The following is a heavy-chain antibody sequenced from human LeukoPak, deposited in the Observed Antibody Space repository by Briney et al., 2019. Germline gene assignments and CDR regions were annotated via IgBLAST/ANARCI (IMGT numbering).Heavy chain of an antibody. Sequence: ASVKVSCKASGYTFTGYYMHWVRQAPGQGLEWMGWINPNSGGTNYAQKFQGRVTMTRDTSISTAYMELSRPRSDDTAVYYCARTYSSRSGIDYWGQGTLVTVSS. CDR3: ARTYSSRSGIDY. CDR1: GYTFTGYY. J-gene: IGHJ4*02. CDR2: INPNSGGT. V-gene: IGHV1-2*02. D-gene: IGHD6-13*01.